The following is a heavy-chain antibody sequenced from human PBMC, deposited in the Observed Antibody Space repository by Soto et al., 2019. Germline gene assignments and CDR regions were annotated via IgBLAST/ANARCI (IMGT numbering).Heavy chain of an antibody. Sequence: GGDYWTWIHQHPGKGLEWIGYIYHSGSTYYSPSLKSRVTVSVDTSENQFSLKLTSMTAADTAVYYCARGGDGFDLWGQGKMVTVSS. V-gene: IGHV4-31*02. CDR1: GGDY. J-gene: IGHJ3*01. CDR3: ARGGDGFDL. CDR2: IYHSGST.